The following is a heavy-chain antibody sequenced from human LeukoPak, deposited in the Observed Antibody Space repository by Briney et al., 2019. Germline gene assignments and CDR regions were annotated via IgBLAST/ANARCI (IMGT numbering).Heavy chain of an antibody. Sequence: GGSLGLSCVASGFTFSNYWIHWVRQAPGKGLVWVSHINYDGTDTIYAKSVKGRFTVSRDNGKNTVYLQMNSLRAEDTAVYYCARGGFSHGFDIWGEGTMVTVSS. CDR2: INYDGTDT. CDR1: GFTFSNYW. D-gene: IGHD3-3*01. J-gene: IGHJ3*02. CDR3: ARGGFSHGFDI. V-gene: IGHV3-74*01.